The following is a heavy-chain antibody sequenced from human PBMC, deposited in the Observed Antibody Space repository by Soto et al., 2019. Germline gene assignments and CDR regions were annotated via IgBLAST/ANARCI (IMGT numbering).Heavy chain of an antibody. V-gene: IGHV1-46*01. CDR3: ARGGTMVRGAFYI. CDR2: INPSGGST. Sequence: QVQLVQSGAEVKKPGASVKVSCKASGYTFTSYYMHWVRQAPGQGLEWMGIINPSGGSTSYAQKFQGRVTMTRDTYTSTVYMELSSLRYEDTAVYYCARGGTMVRGAFYIWGQGTMVTVSS. CDR1: GYTFTSYY. D-gene: IGHD3-10*01. J-gene: IGHJ3*02.